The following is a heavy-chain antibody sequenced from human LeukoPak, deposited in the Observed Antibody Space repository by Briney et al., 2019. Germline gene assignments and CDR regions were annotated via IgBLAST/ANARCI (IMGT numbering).Heavy chain of an antibody. D-gene: IGHD3-22*01. CDR3: ARYYYDSSGYFRAPVYYFDY. J-gene: IGHJ4*02. V-gene: IGHV1-46*01. CDR1: GYTFTSYH. Sequence: ASVKVSCKASGYTFTSYHMHWVRQAPGQGLEWMGIINPSGGTTNYAQKFRGRVTMTRDMSTSTVYMELSSLRAEDTAVYYCARYYYDSSGYFRAPVYYFDYWGQGTLVTVSS. CDR2: INPSGGTT.